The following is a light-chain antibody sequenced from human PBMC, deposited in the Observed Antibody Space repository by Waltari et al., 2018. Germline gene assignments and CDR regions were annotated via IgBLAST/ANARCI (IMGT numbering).Light chain of an antibody. V-gene: IGKV4-1*01. CDR1: QSVLYSPNNQNY. CDR2: WAS. J-gene: IGKJ2*01. Sequence: DIVMTQSPHSLAVSLGEGATIYCQSSQSVLYSPNNQNYLTWFQQKPGQPPKLLIYWASTRESGVPDRFSGSGSGTDLTLTISRMQAEDVAVYYCQQYYSLPYTFGQGTKLEIK. CDR3: QQYYSLPYT.